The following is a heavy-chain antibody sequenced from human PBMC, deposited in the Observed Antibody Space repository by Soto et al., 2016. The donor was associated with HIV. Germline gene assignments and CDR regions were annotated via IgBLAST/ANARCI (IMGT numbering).Heavy chain of an antibody. Sequence: QVQLQESGPGLVKPSETLSLTCTVSGGSVNSDGYYWTWIRQPPEKGLEWIGYIHYSGTTKYNPSLKSRVTMSVDTSKDQFSLRLSSVTAADTAVYFCARVFISYYDSSGYYYNYHGLDVWGQGTTVIVSS. CDR3: ARVFISYYDSSGYYYNYHGLDV. CDR1: GGSVNSDGYY. V-gene: IGHV4-61*08. J-gene: IGHJ6*02. D-gene: IGHD3-22*01. CDR2: IHYSGTT.